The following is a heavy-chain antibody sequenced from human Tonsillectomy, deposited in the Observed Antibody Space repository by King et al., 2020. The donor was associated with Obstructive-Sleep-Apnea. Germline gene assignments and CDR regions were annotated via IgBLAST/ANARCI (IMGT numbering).Heavy chain of an antibody. CDR3: ARPTVTLEY. J-gene: IGHJ4*02. CDR1: GFTFSSYW. CDR2: INPVGSVA. V-gene: IGHV3-74*01. D-gene: IGHD4-17*01. Sequence: VQLVESGGALVQPGGSLRLSCAASGFTFSSYWMHWVRQAPGKGLVWVSRINPVGSVAIYADSLKGRFTISRDNAKNTLYLQMNDLRPGDTARYYCARPTVTLEYWGQGSQVTVSS.